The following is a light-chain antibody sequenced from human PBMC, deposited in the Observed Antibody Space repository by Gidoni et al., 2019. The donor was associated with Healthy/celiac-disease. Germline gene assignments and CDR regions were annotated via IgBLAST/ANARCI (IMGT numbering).Light chain of an antibody. CDR3: QQSYSTPPES. Sequence: DIQMTHSPSSLSASVGDRVTITCRASQSISSYLNWYQQKPGKAPKLLIYAASSLQSGVPSRFSGSGSGTDFTLTISSLQPEDFATYYCQQSYSTPPESFGPGTKVDI. CDR2: AAS. J-gene: IGKJ3*01. CDR1: QSISSY. V-gene: IGKV1-39*01.